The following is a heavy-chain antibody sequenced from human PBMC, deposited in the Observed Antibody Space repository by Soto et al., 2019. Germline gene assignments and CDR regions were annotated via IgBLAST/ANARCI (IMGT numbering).Heavy chain of an antibody. V-gene: IGHV3-23*01. CDR2: ISGSGGST. D-gene: IGHD2-2*01. J-gene: IGHJ6*01. Sequence: GGSLRLSCAASGFTFSSYAMSWVRQAPGKGLEWVPGISGSGGSTYYADSVKGRFTISRDNSKNTLYLQMNSLRAEDTAVYYCATGVVLAAPVYGIDVWGQDTTVTVS. CDR1: GFTFSSYA. CDR3: ATGVVLAAPVYGIDV.